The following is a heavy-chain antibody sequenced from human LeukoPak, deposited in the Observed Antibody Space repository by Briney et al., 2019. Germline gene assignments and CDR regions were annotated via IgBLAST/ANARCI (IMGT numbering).Heavy chain of an antibody. CDR3: ARAKYSSSWSHFDY. Sequence: ASVKVSCKASGGTFSSFAISWVRQAPGQGLEWMGRIIPILGIANYAQKFQGRVTITADKSTSTAYMELSSLRSEDTAVYYCARAKYSSSWSHFDYWAQGTLVTVSS. D-gene: IGHD6-13*01. V-gene: IGHV1-69*04. J-gene: IGHJ4*02. CDR2: IIPILGIA. CDR1: GGTFSSFA.